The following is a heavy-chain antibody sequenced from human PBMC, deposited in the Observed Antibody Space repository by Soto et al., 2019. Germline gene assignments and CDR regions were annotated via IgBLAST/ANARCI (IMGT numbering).Heavy chain of an antibody. CDR2: ISSSGSHI. J-gene: IGHJ6*03. D-gene: IGHD2-15*01. CDR1: GFTFSSYS. V-gene: IGHV3-21*01. CDR3: TRDGSGGSSEVAKYYYMAS. Sequence: EVQLVESGGGLVKPGGSLRLSCAASGFTFSSYSMNWVRQAPGKGLEWVSSISSSGSHIYYADSVKVRFTISRDNAKNTLYLQMNSLRAEDTAVYYCTRDGSGGSSEVAKYYYMASWSKGTTVTVSS.